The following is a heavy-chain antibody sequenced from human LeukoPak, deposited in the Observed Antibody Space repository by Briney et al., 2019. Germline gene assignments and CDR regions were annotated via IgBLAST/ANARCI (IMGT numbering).Heavy chain of an antibody. CDR2: ISGSGGST. V-gene: IGHV3-23*01. J-gene: IGHJ4*02. D-gene: IGHD3-3*01. Sequence: GGSLRLSCAASGFTFSSYAMSWVRQAPGKGLEWVSAISGSGGSTYYADSVKGRFTISRDNSKNTLYLQMNSLRAEDTAVYYCAKPPLRFLEWLPDYWGQGTLVTVSS. CDR3: AKPPLRFLEWLPDY. CDR1: GFTFSSYA.